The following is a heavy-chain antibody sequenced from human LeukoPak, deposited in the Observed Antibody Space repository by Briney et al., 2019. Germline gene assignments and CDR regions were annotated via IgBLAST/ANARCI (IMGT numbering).Heavy chain of an antibody. CDR2: IDPNSGGT. D-gene: IGHD3-3*02. CDR1: GYTFTDHY. V-gene: IGHV1-2*02. CDR3: KRGRIYFDY. J-gene: IGHJ4*02. Sequence: GASVKVSCKASGYTFTDHYVHWVRQAPGQGLEWMGWIDPNSGGTNYAQRFQGRVTLTRDTSISTAYMDLSSLRFDDTAVYYCKRGRIYFDYWGQGTLVTVSS.